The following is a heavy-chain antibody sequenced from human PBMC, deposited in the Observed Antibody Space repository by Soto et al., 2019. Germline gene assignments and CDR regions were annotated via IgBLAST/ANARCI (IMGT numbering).Heavy chain of an antibody. D-gene: IGHD3-10*01. CDR3: ARFYGSGSSPYAF. J-gene: IGHJ4*02. V-gene: IGHV1-18*01. CDR2: IGAYNGNT. CDR1: G. Sequence: GSRWVRQEPGQGLEWMGWIGAYNGNTNYAQNLQGRVTMTTDTSTSTAYMELRSLRSDDTAVYYCARFYGSGSSPYAFWVQGTWVPVSS.